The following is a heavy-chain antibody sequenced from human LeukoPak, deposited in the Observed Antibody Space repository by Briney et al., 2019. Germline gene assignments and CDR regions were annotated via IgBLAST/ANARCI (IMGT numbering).Heavy chain of an antibody. V-gene: IGHV1-69*13. CDR1: GGTFSSYA. D-gene: IGHD3-22*01. Sequence: SVKVSCKASGGTFSSYAISWVRQAPGQGLEWMGGIIPIFGTANYAQKFQGRVTITADESTSTAYMELSSLGSEDTAVYYCARADSSGYYSPFDYWGQGTLVTVSS. J-gene: IGHJ4*02. CDR2: IIPIFGTA. CDR3: ARADSSGYYSPFDY.